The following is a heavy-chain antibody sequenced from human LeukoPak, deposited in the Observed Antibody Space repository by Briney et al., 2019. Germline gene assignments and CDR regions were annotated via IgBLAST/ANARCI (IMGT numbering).Heavy chain of an antibody. V-gene: IGHV4-30-2*01. CDR1: GGSISSGGYS. J-gene: IGHJ6*02. D-gene: IGHD4-17*01. CDR2: IYHSGST. CDR3: ARGIYYGDGYYYGMDV. Sequence: SETLSLTCAVSGGSISSGGYSWSWIRQPPGKGLEWIGYIYHSGSTYYNPSLKSRVTISVDRSKNQLSLKLSSVTAADTAVYYCARGIYYGDGYYYGMDVWGQGTTVTVSS.